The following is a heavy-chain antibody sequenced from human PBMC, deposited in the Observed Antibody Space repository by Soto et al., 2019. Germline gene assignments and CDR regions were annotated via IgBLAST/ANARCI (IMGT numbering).Heavy chain of an antibody. J-gene: IGHJ3*02. Sequence: GASVKVSCKASGGTFSSYAISWVRQAPGQGLEWMGGIIPIFGTANYAQKFQGRVTITADESTSTAYMELSSLRSEDTAVYYCASSIGDSHYYGSGSYKRSAFDIWGQGTMVTVSS. CDR2: IIPIFGTA. D-gene: IGHD3-10*01. CDR1: GGTFSSYA. CDR3: ASSIGDSHYYGSGSYKRSAFDI. V-gene: IGHV1-69*13.